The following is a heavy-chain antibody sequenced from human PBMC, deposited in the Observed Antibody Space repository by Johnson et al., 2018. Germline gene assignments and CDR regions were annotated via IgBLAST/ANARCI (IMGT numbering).Heavy chain of an antibody. CDR2: ISSDGNDK. D-gene: IGHD6-13*01. J-gene: IGHJ5*02. CDR3: ARVPRIAAARPKPPAAPIDP. V-gene: IGHV3-30*03. Sequence: QVQLQESGGGVVQPGRSLRLSCAAPGFIFSGYGFHWVRQAPGKGLEWVAVISSDGNDKYYADSVKGRFNISRDNSNSTLFLQIDSLRSEDTAVYYCARVPRIAAARPKPPAAPIDPWGQGTLVTVSS. CDR1: GFIFSGYG.